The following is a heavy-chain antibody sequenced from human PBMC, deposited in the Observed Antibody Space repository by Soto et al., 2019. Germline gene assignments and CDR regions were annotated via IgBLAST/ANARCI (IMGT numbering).Heavy chain of an antibody. Sequence: PSETLSLTCTVSGGSISSSSYYWGWIRQPPGKGLEWIGSIYYSGSTYYNPSLKSRVTISVDTSKNQFSLKLSSVTAADTAVYYCARHGITENYDSSGYYGYWGQGTLVTVSS. J-gene: IGHJ4*02. D-gene: IGHD3-22*01. CDR2: IYYSGST. V-gene: IGHV4-39*01. CDR3: ARHGITENYDSSGYYGY. CDR1: GGSISSSSYY.